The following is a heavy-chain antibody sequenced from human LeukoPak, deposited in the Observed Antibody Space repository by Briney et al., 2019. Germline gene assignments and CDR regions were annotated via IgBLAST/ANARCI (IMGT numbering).Heavy chain of an antibody. CDR1: GGTFSSYA. J-gene: IGHJ5*02. CDR2: IIPIFGTA. Sequence: SVKVSCKASGGTFSSYAISWVRQAPGQGLEWMGGIIPIFGTANYAQKFQGRVTIIADESTSTAYMELSSLRSEDTAVYYCARDNSVGDIAWWFDPWGQGTLVTVSS. CDR3: ARDNSVGDIAWWFDP. D-gene: IGHD1-26*01. V-gene: IGHV1-69*13.